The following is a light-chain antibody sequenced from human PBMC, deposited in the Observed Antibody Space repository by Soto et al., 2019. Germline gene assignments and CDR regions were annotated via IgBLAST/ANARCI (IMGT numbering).Light chain of an antibody. CDR3: QLRSNWPPTWT. CDR2: DAS. V-gene: IGKV3-11*01. CDR1: QSVSSY. Sequence: EIVLTQSPATLSLSPGERATLSCRASQSVSSYLAWYQQKPGQAPRLLIYDASSRATGIPARFSGSGSGTDFTLTISSLGPEDFAVYYCQLRSNWPPTWTFGQGTKVEIK. J-gene: IGKJ1*01.